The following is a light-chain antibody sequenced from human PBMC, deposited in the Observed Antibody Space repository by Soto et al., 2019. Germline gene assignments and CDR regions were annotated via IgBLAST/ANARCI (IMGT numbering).Light chain of an antibody. CDR1: QSISSD. CDR3: QQCNNWPYT. Sequence: EIVMTQSPATLSVSPGERATLSCRVSQSISSDLAWYQQKPGQAPRLLIYAASARVTGIPARFSGSGSGTEFTLTISSLQSEDFAVYYCQQCNNWPYTFGQGTKLEI. J-gene: IGKJ2*01. CDR2: AAS. V-gene: IGKV3-15*01.